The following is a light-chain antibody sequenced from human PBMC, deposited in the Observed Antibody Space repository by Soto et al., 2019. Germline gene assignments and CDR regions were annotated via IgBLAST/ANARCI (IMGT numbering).Light chain of an antibody. Sequence: IQMTQSPSSLSASVGDRVTITCQASQDISNYLNWYQQKPGKAPKLLIYAASSLQSGVPSRFSGIGSGTDFTLSISSLQPEDFATYYCQQSYSGPLTFGGGTKVDIK. CDR3: QQSYSGPLT. J-gene: IGKJ4*01. CDR1: QDISNY. CDR2: AAS. V-gene: IGKV1-39*01.